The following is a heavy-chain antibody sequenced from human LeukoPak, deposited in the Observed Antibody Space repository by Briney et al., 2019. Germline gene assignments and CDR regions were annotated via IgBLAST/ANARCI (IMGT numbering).Heavy chain of an antibody. CDR3: ARAFSVSAGFDI. CDR1: GGTFSSYA. CDR2: INPTGGST. D-gene: IGHD2-15*01. J-gene: IGHJ3*02. Sequence: ASVKVSCKASGGTFSSYAISWVRQAPGQGLEWMGIINPTGGSTSYAQKFQGRVTMTRDTSTSTVYMELSSLRSEDTAMYYCARAFSVSAGFDIWGQGTMVTVSS. V-gene: IGHV1-46*01.